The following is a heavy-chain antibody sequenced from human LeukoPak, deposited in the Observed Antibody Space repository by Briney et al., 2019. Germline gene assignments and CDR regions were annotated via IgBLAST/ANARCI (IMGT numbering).Heavy chain of an antibody. J-gene: IGHJ4*02. CDR1: GFPFSVYH. V-gene: IGHV3-69-1*01. Sequence: PGGSLRLSCVASGFPFSVYHMNWVRQAPGKGLEWVSYISRSSIIYYADSVKGRFTISRDNAKNSLYLQMNSLRAEDTAVYYCAPQGTNYFDYWGQGTLVTVSS. CDR2: ISRSSII. D-gene: IGHD3-10*01. CDR3: APQGTNYFDY.